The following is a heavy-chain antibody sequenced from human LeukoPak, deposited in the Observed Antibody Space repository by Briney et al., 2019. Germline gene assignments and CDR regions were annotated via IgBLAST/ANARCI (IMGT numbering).Heavy chain of an antibody. CDR2: ISSSGSTI. J-gene: IGHJ4*02. D-gene: IGHD3-10*01. V-gene: IGHV3-11*04. Sequence: GGSLRLSCAASGFTFSDYYMSWIRQAPGKGLEWVSYISSSGSTIYYADSVKGRFTISRDNSKNTLYLQMNSLRAEDTAVYYCARDERPLLWFGELFDWGQGTLVTVSS. CDR1: GFTFSDYY. CDR3: ARDERPLLWFGELFD.